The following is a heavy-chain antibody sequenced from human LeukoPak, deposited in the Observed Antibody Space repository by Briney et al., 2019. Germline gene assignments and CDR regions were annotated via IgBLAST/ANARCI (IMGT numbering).Heavy chain of an antibody. CDR3: ARLLASTDFWSGYPRNWFDP. J-gene: IGHJ5*02. Sequence: SETLSLTCTVSGGSISSGDYYWSWIRQPPGKGLEWIGYIYYSGSTNYNPSLKSRVTISVDTSKNQFSLKLSSVTAADTAVYYCARLLASTDFWSGYPRNWFDPWGQEPRVTVSS. D-gene: IGHD3-3*01. CDR1: GGSISSGDYY. V-gene: IGHV4-30-4*01. CDR2: IYYSGST.